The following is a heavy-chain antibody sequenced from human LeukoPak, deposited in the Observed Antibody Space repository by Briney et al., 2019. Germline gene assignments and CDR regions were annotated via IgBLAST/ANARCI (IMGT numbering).Heavy chain of an antibody. CDR3: ASFSGTDGLDN. CDR1: GITFSDYY. CDR2: ISSGSSDI. Sequence: NPGGSLRLSCAASGITFSDYYMSWIREAPRKGLECVSYISSGSSDINYADSVKGRFTVSRDNAKNSLYLQMDRLTVEDTAVYYCASFSGTDGLDNWGQGTLVTVSS. V-gene: IGHV3-11*03. D-gene: IGHD1-26*01. J-gene: IGHJ4*02.